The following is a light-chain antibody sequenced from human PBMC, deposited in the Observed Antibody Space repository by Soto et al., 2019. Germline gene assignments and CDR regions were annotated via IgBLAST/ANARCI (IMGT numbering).Light chain of an antibody. V-gene: IGKV1-5*03. J-gene: IGKJ2*01. CDR1: QNINSW. CDR3: QQYTSYSPYT. Sequence: DIQMTQSPSTLSASVGDRVTVTCRASQNINSWLAWYQQKPGKAPKLLIYKASTLESGVPSRFSGSGSETDFTLTINSLQPDDFATYYCQQYTSYSPYTFGQGTKLEI. CDR2: KAS.